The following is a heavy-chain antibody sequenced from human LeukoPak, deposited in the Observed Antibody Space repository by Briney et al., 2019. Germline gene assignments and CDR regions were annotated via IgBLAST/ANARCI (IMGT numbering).Heavy chain of an antibody. D-gene: IGHD6-19*01. J-gene: IGHJ4*02. Sequence: GSLRLSCAASGFVFGRYAMSWVRQAPGKGLEWVSGQSASDFSTFYAESVRGRFTISRDNSKNTLYLHMDGLRAEDTAVYYCAKGFAVAGYHFDSWGRGALVSVSS. CDR1: GFVFGRYA. CDR2: QSASDFST. V-gene: IGHV3-23*01. CDR3: AKGFAVAGYHFDS.